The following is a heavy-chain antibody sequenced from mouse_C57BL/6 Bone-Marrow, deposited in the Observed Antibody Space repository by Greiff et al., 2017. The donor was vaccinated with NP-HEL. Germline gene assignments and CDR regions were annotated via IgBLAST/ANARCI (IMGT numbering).Heavy chain of an antibody. V-gene: IGHV1-81*01. CDR1: GYTFTSYG. J-gene: IGHJ3*01. CDR2: IYPRSGNT. CDR3: ARSKLACAY. Sequence: VKLMESGAELARPGASVKLSCKASGYTFTSYGISWVKQRTGQGLEWIGEIYPRSGNTYYNEKFKGKATLTADKSSSTAYMELRSLTSEDSAVYFCARSKLACAYWGQGTLVTVSA. D-gene: IGHD4-1*01.